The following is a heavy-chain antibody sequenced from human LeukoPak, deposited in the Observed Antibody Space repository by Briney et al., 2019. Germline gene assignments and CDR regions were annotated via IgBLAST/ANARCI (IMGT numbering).Heavy chain of an antibody. J-gene: IGHJ4*02. CDR3: ARHSWELLSYYFDY. CDR1: GGSISSSSYY. Sequence: SVTLSLTCTVSGGSISSSSYYWGWIRQPPGKGLEWIGSIYYSGSTYYNPSLKSRVTISVDTSKNQSSLKLSSVTAADTAVYYCARHSWELLSYYFDYWGQGTLVTVSS. V-gene: IGHV4-39*01. D-gene: IGHD1-26*01. CDR2: IYYSGST.